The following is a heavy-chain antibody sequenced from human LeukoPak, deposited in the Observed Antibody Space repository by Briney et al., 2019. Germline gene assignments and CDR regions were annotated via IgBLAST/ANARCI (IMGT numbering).Heavy chain of an antibody. CDR3: AREAYDSSGYFYN. V-gene: IGHV3-48*02. CDR2: ISSGSSIR. J-gene: IGHJ4*02. CDR1: GFGFSNYN. D-gene: IGHD3-22*01. Sequence: GGSLSLYCAASGFGFSNYNMNWVRQAPGKGLEWVSYISSGSSIRYFADSVKGRFTISRDNGENSLFLQMNSLRDDDTAVYYCAREAYDSSGYFYNWGQGTLVTVSS.